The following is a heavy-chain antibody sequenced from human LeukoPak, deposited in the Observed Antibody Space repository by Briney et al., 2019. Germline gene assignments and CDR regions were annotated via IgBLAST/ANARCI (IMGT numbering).Heavy chain of an antibody. D-gene: IGHD6-13*01. CDR2: IYSTGST. J-gene: IGHJ4*02. Sequence: PSETLSLTCTVSGGSINFYYWSWIRQPAGKGLDWIGRIYSTGSTNYSPSLKSRVTMSVDKSKNQFSLNLSSVTAADTAVYYCARGIADPYSFDSWGQGTLVTVSS. CDR1: GGSINFYY. V-gene: IGHV4-4*07. CDR3: ARGIADPYSFDS.